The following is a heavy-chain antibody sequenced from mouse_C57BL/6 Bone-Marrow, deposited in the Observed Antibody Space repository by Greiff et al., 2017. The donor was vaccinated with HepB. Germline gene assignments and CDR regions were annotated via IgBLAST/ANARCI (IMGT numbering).Heavy chain of an antibody. CDR2: IYPRSGNT. CDR3: ARWYGSSSWFAY. D-gene: IGHD1-1*01. J-gene: IGHJ3*01. Sequence: QVQLQQSGAELARPGASVKLSCKASGYTFTSYGISWVKQRTGQGLEWIGEIYPRSGNTYYNEKFKGKATLTADNSSSTAYMELRSLTSEDSAVYFCARWYGSSSWFAYWGQGTLVTVSA. CDR1: GYTFTSYG. V-gene: IGHV1-81*01.